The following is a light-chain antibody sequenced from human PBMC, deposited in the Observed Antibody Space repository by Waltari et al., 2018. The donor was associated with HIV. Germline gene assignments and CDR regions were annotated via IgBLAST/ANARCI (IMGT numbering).Light chain of an antibody. CDR1: SSDVGGHNP. J-gene: IGLJ2*01. CDR3: SSYTANSRI. CDR2: DVS. V-gene: IGLV2-14*03. Sequence: QSALTQPASVSGSLGQSITISCPGTSSDVGGHNPVSWYQQHPGKAPKLLISDVSNRPSGVSNRFSGSKSGNTASLTISGLQAEDEADYYCSSYTANSRIFGGGTRLTVL.